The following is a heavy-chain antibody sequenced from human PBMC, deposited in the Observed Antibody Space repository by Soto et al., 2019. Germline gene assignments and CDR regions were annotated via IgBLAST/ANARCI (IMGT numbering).Heavy chain of an antibody. J-gene: IGHJ6*02. Sequence: GGSVRLSCAASGFTFSSYGMHWVRQAPGKGLEWVAVISYDGSNKYYADSVKGRFTISRDNSKNTLYLQMNSLRAEDTAVYYCAKDRSSSSSGYYYYYGMDVSGQGTMVTGSS. D-gene: IGHD6-6*01. V-gene: IGHV3-30*18. CDR1: GFTFSSYG. CDR3: AKDRSSSSSGYYYYYGMDV. CDR2: ISYDGSNK.